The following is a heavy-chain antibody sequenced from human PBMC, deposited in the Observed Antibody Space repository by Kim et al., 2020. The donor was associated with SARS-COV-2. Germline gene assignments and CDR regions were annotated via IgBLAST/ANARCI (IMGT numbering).Heavy chain of an antibody. D-gene: IGHD3-10*01. CDR3: AKARGSTYYYGSGSYWDYGMDV. Sequence: GGSLRLSCAASGFTFSSYAMSWVRQAPGKGLEWVSAISGSGGSTYYADSVKGRFTISRDNSKNTLYLQMNSLRAEDTAVYYCAKARGSTYYYGSGSYWDYGMDVWGQGTTVTVSS. V-gene: IGHV3-23*01. CDR1: GFTFSSYA. CDR2: ISGSGGST. J-gene: IGHJ6*02.